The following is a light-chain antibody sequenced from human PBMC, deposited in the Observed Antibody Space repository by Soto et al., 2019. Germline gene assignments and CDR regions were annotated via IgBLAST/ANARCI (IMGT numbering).Light chain of an antibody. V-gene: IGLV1-44*01. Sequence: QSVLTQPPSASGTPGQRVTISCSGSSSKIGSNTVNWYQQLPGTAPKLLIYSNNQRPSGVPDRFSGSKSGTSASLAISGLQSEDEADYYCAAWDDSLNGWVFGTGTNLTVL. CDR3: AAWDDSLNGWV. CDR1: SSKIGSNT. CDR2: SNN. J-gene: IGLJ1*01.